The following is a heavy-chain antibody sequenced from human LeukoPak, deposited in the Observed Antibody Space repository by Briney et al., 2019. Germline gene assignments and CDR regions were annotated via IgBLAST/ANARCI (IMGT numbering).Heavy chain of an antibody. Sequence: GASVKVSCKVSGYTLTELSMHWVRQAPGKGLEWMGGFDPEDGETIYAQKFQGRVTMTEDTSTDTAYMELSSLRSEDTAAYYCATDLDIAVAGTIFDYWGQGALVTVSS. CDR1: GYTLTELS. V-gene: IGHV1-24*01. CDR3: ATDLDIAVAGTIFDY. CDR2: FDPEDGET. J-gene: IGHJ4*02. D-gene: IGHD6-19*01.